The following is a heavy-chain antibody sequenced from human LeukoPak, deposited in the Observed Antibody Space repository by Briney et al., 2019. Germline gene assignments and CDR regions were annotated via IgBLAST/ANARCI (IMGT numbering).Heavy chain of an antibody. Sequence: PSETLSLTCTVSGGSISSGGCYWSWIRQHPGKGLEWIGYIYYSGSTYYNPSLKSRVTISVDTSKNQFSLKLSSVTAADTAVYYCATWAYSSSSASDYWGQGTLVTVSS. D-gene: IGHD6-6*01. J-gene: IGHJ4*02. V-gene: IGHV4-31*03. CDR3: ATWAYSSSSASDY. CDR1: GGSISSGGCY. CDR2: IYYSGST.